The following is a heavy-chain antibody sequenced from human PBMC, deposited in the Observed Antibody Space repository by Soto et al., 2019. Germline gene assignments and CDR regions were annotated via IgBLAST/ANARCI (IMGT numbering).Heavy chain of an antibody. CDR3: ARGLGVHDTAMVHFDY. J-gene: IGHJ4*02. Sequence: SETLSLTCAVYGGSFSGYYWSWIRQPPGKGLEWIGEINHSGSTNYNPSLKSRVTISVDTSKNQFSLKLSSVTAADTAVYYCARGLGVHDTAMVHFDYWGQGTLVTVSS. D-gene: IGHD5-18*01. CDR1: GGSFSGYY. CDR2: INHSGST. V-gene: IGHV4-34*01.